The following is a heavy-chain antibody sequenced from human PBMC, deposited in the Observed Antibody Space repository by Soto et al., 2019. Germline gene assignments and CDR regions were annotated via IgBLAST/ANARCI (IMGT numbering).Heavy chain of an antibody. V-gene: IGHV4-59*01. CDR1: GGSISSYY. J-gene: IGHJ3*02. D-gene: IGHD4-17*01. Sequence: SETLSLTCTVSGGSISSYYWSWIRQPPGKGLEWIGYIYYSGSTNYNPSLKSRVTISVDTSKNRFSLKLSSVTAADTAVYYCASWTTVTTERFDAFVIWGQGTMVTVSS. CDR2: IYYSGST. CDR3: ASWTTVTTERFDAFVI.